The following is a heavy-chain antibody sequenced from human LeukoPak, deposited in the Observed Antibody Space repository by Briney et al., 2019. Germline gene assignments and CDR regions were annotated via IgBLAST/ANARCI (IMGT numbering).Heavy chain of an antibody. CDR2: FDPEVDET. D-gene: IGHD2-15*01. CDR1: GYSLRELS. J-gene: IGHJ3*02. Sequence: ASVKVSCKVSGYSLRELSMHWVRRAPGKGLEWLGGFDPEVDETSYAQKFQGRFTMTDDTSTDTAYMELTSLRSEDTALYYCATDRIVEVNFEAFQIWGQGTIVTVSS. CDR3: ATDRIVEVNFEAFQI. V-gene: IGHV1-24*01.